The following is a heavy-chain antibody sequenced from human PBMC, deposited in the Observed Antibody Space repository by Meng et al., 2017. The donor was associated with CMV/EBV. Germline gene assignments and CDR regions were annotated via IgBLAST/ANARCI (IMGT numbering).Heavy chain of an antibody. V-gene: IGHV1-2*02. CDR1: GYTFTGYY. CDR2: INPNSGGT. CDR3: AREAFDI. J-gene: IGHJ3*02. Sequence: ASVKVSCMASGYTFTGYYMHWVRQAPGQGLEWMGWINPNSGGTKYAQKLQGRVTMTRDTSISTAYMELSRLRSDDTAVYYCAREAFDIWGQGTMVTVSS.